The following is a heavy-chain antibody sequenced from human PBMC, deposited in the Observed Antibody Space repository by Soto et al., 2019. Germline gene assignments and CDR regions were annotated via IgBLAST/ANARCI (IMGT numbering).Heavy chain of an antibody. Sequence: QVQLVQSGEEVKKPGASVKVSCKAPGYIFVNYGIAWVRQAPGQGLEWMGWISPYTGNTHSATKVQGRLTMTTDTSTSTAYMDLGSLTSDDTAVYYCVMVDNYVTPTPQDVWGQGTTVTVSS. CDR2: ISPYTGNT. CDR1: GYIFVNYG. CDR3: VMVDNYVTPTPQDV. V-gene: IGHV1-18*01. D-gene: IGHD3-16*01. J-gene: IGHJ6*02.